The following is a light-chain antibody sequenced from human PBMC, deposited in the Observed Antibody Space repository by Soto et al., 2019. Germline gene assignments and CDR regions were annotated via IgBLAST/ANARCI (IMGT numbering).Light chain of an antibody. CDR3: QQYNHWPTIT. Sequence: EIVVTQAPGTLSLSPGERATLSCRASQGVSSSYLAWYEQKPGQAPRLLFYGASTRATGIPARFSGSGSGTELTLTISSLQSEDFAVYYCQQYNHWPTITFGPGTRLEIK. CDR1: QGVSSSY. J-gene: IGKJ5*01. V-gene: IGKV3-15*01. CDR2: GAS.